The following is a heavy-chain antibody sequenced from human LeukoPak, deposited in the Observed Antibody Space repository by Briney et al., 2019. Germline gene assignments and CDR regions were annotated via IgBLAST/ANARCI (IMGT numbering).Heavy chain of an antibody. CDR1: GFTFDDYA. J-gene: IGHJ5*02. V-gene: IGHV3-43D*04. CDR2: ISWDGGST. CDR3: AKGSDPMKGYWFDP. Sequence: GGSLRLSCAASGFTFDDYAMHWVRQAPGKGLEWVSLISWDGGSTYYADSVKGRFTISRDNSKNSLYLQMNSLRAEDTALYYCAKGSDPMKGYWFDPWGQGTLVTVSS.